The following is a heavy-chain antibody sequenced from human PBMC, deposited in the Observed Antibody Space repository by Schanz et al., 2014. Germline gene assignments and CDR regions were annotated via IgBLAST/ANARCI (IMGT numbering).Heavy chain of an antibody. CDR2: INAGTGNT. V-gene: IGHV1-18*01. CDR1: GYTFTSYG. D-gene: IGHD2-2*01. Sequence: QVQLVQSGAEVKKPGASVKVSCKASGYTFTSYGINWVRQAPGQRLEWMGWINAGTGNTEYSQKVQGRVTMTTDTSTGTAYMELRSLRSDDTAVYYCARDRRRYCSTASCLHDNWFDPWGQGTLVIVSS. CDR3: ARDRRRYCSTASCLHDNWFDP. J-gene: IGHJ5*02.